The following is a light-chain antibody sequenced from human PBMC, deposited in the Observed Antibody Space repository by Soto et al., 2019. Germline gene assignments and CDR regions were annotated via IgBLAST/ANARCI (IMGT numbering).Light chain of an antibody. J-gene: IGKJ4*01. CDR1: QDINSY. Sequence: DVQMPQSPSSLSASVGDRVTITCRASQDINSYLAWYQQKPGNAPKSLTYAASSLQTGVPSRFSGSAAETDFTLTINNLQPEDSATYYCQQYQIYPHTFGGGTKVEIK. CDR3: QQYQIYPHT. V-gene: IGKV1D-16*01. CDR2: AAS.